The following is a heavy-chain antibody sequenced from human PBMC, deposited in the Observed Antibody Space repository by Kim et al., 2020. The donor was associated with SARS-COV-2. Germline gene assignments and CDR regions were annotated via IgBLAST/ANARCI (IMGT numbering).Heavy chain of an antibody. V-gene: IGHV4-39*01. CDR1: GGSISSSSYY. Sequence: SETLSLTCTVSGGSISSSSYYWGWIRQPPGKGLEWIGSIYYSGSTYYNPSLKSRVTISVDTSKNQFSLKLSSVTAADTAVYYCASETKKRVVVIALRRYYFDYWGQGTLVTVSS. CDR2: IYYSGST. D-gene: IGHD2-21*01. CDR3: ASETKKRVVVIALRRYYFDY. J-gene: IGHJ4*02.